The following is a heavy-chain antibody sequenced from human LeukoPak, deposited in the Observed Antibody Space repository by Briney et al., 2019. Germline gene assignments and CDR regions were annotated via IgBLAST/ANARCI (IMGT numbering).Heavy chain of an antibody. CDR2: IIPIFGTA. CDR1: GGTFSSYA. Sequence: GASVKVSCKASGGTFSSYAISWVRQAPGQGLEWMGGIIPIFGTANYAQKFQGRVTITADESTSTAYMELSSLRSEDTAVYYCARLTGYSSGCLDYWGQGTLVTVSS. J-gene: IGHJ4*02. D-gene: IGHD6-19*01. V-gene: IGHV1-69*13. CDR3: ARLTGYSSGCLDY.